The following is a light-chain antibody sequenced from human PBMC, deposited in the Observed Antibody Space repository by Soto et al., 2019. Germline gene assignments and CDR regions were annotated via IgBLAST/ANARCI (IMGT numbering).Light chain of an antibody. Sequence: DIHMTQSPSTLSASVLDRGTITCRASQSISSWLAWYQQKPGQAPRLLIYDVSSLQSGVPSRFSGSGSATEFTLTISSLQPDDFATYYCQQYESYWTFGQGTKVDIK. J-gene: IGKJ1*01. V-gene: IGKV1-5*01. CDR2: DVS. CDR1: QSISSW. CDR3: QQYESYWT.